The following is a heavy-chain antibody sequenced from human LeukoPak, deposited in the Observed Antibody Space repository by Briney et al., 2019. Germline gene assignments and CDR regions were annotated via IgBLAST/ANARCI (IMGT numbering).Heavy chain of an antibody. Sequence: SETLSLTCTVSGGSISSYYWSWIRQPPGKGLEWIGYIYYSGSTNYNPSLKSRVTISVDTSKNQFSLKLSSVTAADTAVYYCARQDTLYCGGDCLNAFDIWGQGTMVTVSS. D-gene: IGHD2-21*02. J-gene: IGHJ3*02. CDR1: GGSISSYY. CDR2: IYYSGST. CDR3: ARQDTLYCGGDCLNAFDI. V-gene: IGHV4-59*08.